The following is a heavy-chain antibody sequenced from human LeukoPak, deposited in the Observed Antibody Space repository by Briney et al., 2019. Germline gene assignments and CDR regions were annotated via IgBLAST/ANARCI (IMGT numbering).Heavy chain of an antibody. CDR2: IIPIFGTA. Sequence: SVKVSCKASGYTFTSYYMHWVRQAPGQGLEWMGGIIPIFGTANYAQKFQGRVTITADESTSTAYMELSSLRSEDTAVYYCATLPSFDPWGQGTLVTVSS. J-gene: IGHJ5*02. V-gene: IGHV1-69*13. CDR3: ATLPSFDP. CDR1: GYTFTSYY.